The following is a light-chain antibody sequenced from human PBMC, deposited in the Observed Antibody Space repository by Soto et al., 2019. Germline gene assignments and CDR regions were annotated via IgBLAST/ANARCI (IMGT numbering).Light chain of an antibody. J-gene: IGLJ1*01. CDR3: CSYAGSYTYV. CDR1: SSDVGGYNY. Sequence: QSALTQPRSVSGSPGQSVTISCTGTSSDVGGYNYVSWYQQYPDRAPKVIIYDVSERPSGVPDRFSGSKSGNTASLTISGLQAEAEADYYCCSYAGSYTYVFGSGTKVTVL. CDR2: DVS. V-gene: IGLV2-11*01.